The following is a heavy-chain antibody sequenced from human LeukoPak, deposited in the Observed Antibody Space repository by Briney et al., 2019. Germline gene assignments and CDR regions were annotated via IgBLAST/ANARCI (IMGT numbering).Heavy chain of an antibody. Sequence: GGSLRLSCAASGFTVSSNYMSWVRQAPGKGLEWVSIIYSGGNTHYADSVKGRFTISRDNSKNTLYLQMNSLRAEDTALYYCTCSGWSIYYFDYWGQGTLVTVSS. V-gene: IGHV3-53*01. CDR1: GFTVSSNY. CDR2: IYSGGNT. J-gene: IGHJ4*02. D-gene: IGHD6-19*01. CDR3: TCSGWSIYYFDY.